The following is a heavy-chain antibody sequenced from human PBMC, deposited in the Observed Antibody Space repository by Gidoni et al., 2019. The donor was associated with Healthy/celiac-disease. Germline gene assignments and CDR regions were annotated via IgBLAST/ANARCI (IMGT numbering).Heavy chain of an antibody. CDR1: GFTFRSYA. J-gene: IGHJ3*02. CDR2: ISYDGSNK. Sequence: QVQLVESGGGVVQPGRSLRLPCAASGFTFRSYAMHWVRQAPGKGLEWVAVISYDGSNKYYADSVKGRFTISRDNSKNTRYLQMNSLRAEDTAVYYCARDGYYYDSSGYYYHDAFDIWGQGTMVTVSS. CDR3: ARDGYYYDSSGYYYHDAFDI. V-gene: IGHV3-30-3*01. D-gene: IGHD3-22*01.